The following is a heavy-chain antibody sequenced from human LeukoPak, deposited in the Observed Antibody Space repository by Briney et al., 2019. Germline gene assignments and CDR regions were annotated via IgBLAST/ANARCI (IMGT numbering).Heavy chain of an antibody. J-gene: IGHJ5*02. CDR1: GFTFDDYA. V-gene: IGHV3-9*01. CDR2: ISWNSGSI. Sequence: GGSLRLSCAASGFTFDDYAMHWVRQAPGKGLGWVSGISWNSGSIGYADSVKGRFTISRDNAKNSLYLQMNSLRAEDTALYYCAKDRYQLLGYWFDPWGQGTLVTVSS. D-gene: IGHD2-2*01. CDR3: AKDRYQLLGYWFDP.